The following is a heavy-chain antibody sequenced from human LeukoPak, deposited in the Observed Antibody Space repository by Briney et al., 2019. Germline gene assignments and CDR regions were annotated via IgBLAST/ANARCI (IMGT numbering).Heavy chain of an antibody. CDR3: ARGPPRYTSY. CDR2: VFYSGST. CDR1: GGSVSSSSYH. J-gene: IGHJ4*02. V-gene: IGHV4-39*01. D-gene: IGHD5-18*01. Sequence: PSEPLSLTCTVSGGSVSSSSYHWGWIRQPPGKGLEWIGSVFYSGSTYYNPSLKSRVTMSVDTSKNQFSLKLTSVTAADTAVYYCARGPPRYTSYWGQGALVTVSS.